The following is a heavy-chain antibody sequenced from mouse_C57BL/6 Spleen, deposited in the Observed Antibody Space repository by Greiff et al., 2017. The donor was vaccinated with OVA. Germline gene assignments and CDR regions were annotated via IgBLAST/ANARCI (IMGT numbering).Heavy chain of an antibody. CDR2: IDPGDGST. CDR3: ATYYYGSSYWYFDV. D-gene: IGHD1-1*01. J-gene: IGHJ1*03. CDR1: GYTFKSND. V-gene: IGHV1-85*01. Sequence: QVQLQQSGPELVKPGASVKLSCKASGYTFKSNDINWVKQRPGQGLEWIGWIDPGDGSTKYNEKFKGKATLTVDTSSSTAYMELHSLTSEDSAVYFCATYYYGSSYWYFDVWGTGTTVTVSS.